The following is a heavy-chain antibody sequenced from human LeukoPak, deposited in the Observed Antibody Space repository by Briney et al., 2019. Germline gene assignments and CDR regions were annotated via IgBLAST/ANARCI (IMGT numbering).Heavy chain of an antibody. CDR1: GYTFTSNG. J-gene: IGHJ4*02. D-gene: IGHD3-9*01. CDR2: ISAYNGNT. CDR3: ARIVLRYFDWLLTPDY. Sequence: GASVKVSCKASGYTFTSNGISWVRQAPGQGLEWMGWISAYNGNTNYAQKLQGRVTMTTDTSTSTAYMELRSLRSDDTAVYYCARIVLRYFDWLLTPDYWGQGTLVTVSS. V-gene: IGHV1-18*04.